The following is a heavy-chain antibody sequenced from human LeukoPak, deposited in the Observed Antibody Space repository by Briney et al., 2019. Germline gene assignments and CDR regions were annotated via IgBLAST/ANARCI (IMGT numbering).Heavy chain of an antibody. V-gene: IGHV4-59*01. CDR2: IYYSGST. J-gene: IGHJ3*02. CDR3: ARVTDDAFDI. CDR1: GGSISSYY. Sequence: SETLSLTCTVSGGSISSYYWSWIRQPPGKGLEWIGYIYYSGSTNYNPSLKSRVTISVDTSKNQFSLKLSSVTAADTAVYYCARVTDDAFDIWGQGTMVTVSS.